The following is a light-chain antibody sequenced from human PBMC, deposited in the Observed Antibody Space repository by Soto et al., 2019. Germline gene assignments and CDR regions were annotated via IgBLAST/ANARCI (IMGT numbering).Light chain of an antibody. Sequence: QSVLTQPPSVSAAPGQTVTISCSGNRDNIGGNYVSWYQQLPGTAPKLLIYDNRKRPAEIPDRFSGVKAGTSATLGITGLQTGDEADYYCGTWDSRLSSVVFGGGTKLTVL. V-gene: IGLV1-51*01. CDR3: GTWDSRLSSVV. J-gene: IGLJ3*02. CDR1: RDNIGGNY. CDR2: DNR.